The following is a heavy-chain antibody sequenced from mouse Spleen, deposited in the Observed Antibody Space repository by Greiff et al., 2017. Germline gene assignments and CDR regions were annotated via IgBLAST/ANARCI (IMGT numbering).Heavy chain of an antibody. J-gene: IGHJ3*01. D-gene: IGHD1-1*01. CDR2: INPNNGGT. CDR1: GYTFTDYN. V-gene: IGHV1-22*01. Sequence: EVQLKESGPELVKPGASVKMSCKASGYTFTDYNMHWVKQSHGKSLEWIGYINPNNGGTSYNQKFKGKATLTVNKSSSTAYMELRSLTSEDSAVYYCARSLYYYGSEAYWGQGTLVTVSA. CDR3: ARSLYYYGSEAY.